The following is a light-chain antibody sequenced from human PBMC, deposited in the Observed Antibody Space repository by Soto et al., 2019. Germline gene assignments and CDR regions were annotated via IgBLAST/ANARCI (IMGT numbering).Light chain of an antibody. V-gene: IGKV3-11*01. CDR3: QQRSNWHPFT. J-gene: IGKJ3*01. CDR1: QSVSSY. Sequence: EIVLTQSPATLSLSPGERVTLSCRASQSVSSYLAWYQQKPGQAPRLLIYDASNRATGIPARFSGSGSGTDFTLTISSLEPEDFAVYYCQQRSNWHPFTFGPGTKVDIK. CDR2: DAS.